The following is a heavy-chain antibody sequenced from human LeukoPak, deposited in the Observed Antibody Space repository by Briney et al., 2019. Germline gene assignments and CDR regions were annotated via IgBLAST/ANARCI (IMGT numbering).Heavy chain of an antibody. J-gene: IGHJ6*02. CDR2: ISSSNSYT. CDR1: GFTFSDYY. CDR3: ARDNSLGVCSSTSCYANYYYGMDV. Sequence: GSLRLSCATSGFTFSDYYMSWIRPAPGKGLEWVSYISSSNSYTTYADSVKGRFTISRDNAKNSLYLQMNSLRAEDTAVYYCARDNSLGVCSSTSCYANYYYGMDVWGQGTTVTVSS. D-gene: IGHD2-2*01. V-gene: IGHV3-11*05.